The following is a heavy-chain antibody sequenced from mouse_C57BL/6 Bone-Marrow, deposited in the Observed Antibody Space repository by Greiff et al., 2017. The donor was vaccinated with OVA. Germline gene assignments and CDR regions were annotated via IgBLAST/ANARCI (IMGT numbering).Heavy chain of an antibody. V-gene: IGHV1-15*01. CDR3: TRGTTVEGYFDY. CDR1: GYTFTDYE. Sequence: VQLKESGAELVRPGASVTLSCKASGYTFTDYEMHWVKQTPVHGLEWIGAIDPETGGTAYNQKFKGKAILTADKSSSTAYMELRSLTSEDSAVYYCTRGTTVEGYFDYWGQGTTLTVSS. CDR2: IDPETGGT. D-gene: IGHD1-1*01. J-gene: IGHJ2*01.